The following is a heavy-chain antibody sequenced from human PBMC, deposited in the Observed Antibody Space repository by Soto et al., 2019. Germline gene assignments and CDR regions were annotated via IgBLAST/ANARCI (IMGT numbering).Heavy chain of an antibody. CDR2: MFHSGST. D-gene: IGHD2-2*01. J-gene: IGHJ5*02. CDR1: GYFISSGYY. V-gene: IGHV4-38-2*02. Sequence: ETLSLTCTVSGYFISSGYYWGWIRQPPGKGLEWIGSMFHSGSTHYNPSLKSRVTMSVDTSKNQFSLRLSSVTASDTAVYYCARGHIVVVPTVGWFDPWGQGTLVTVSS. CDR3: ARGHIVVVPTVGWFDP.